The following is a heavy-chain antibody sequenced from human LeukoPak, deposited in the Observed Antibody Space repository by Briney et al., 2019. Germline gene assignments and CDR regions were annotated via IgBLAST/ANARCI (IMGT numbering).Heavy chain of an antibody. Sequence: PSETLSLTCTVSGGSIDTYFWTWFRQPPGKGLEWIGYISYNGNTNYNSSLKSRVTISVDTSKNHFSLNLSSVTAADTAVYYCARDLYGGYFDFWGRDTLVTVSS. J-gene: IGHJ2*01. CDR2: ISYNGNT. CDR3: ARDLYGGYFDF. D-gene: IGHD2-8*01. V-gene: IGHV4-59*01. CDR1: GGSIDTYF.